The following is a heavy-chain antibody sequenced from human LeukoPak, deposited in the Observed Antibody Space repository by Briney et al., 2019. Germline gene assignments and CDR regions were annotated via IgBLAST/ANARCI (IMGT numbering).Heavy chain of an antibody. CDR2: ISGSDNTI. D-gene: IGHD2-15*01. V-gene: IGHV3-48*04. Sequence: GGSLRLSCAASGFTFSSYAMSWVRQAPGKGLEWVSYISGSDNTIYYADSMGGRFTISRDNAKNSLYLQMNSLRAEDTAVYYCARAGSAYGWAYYFDYWGQGTLVTVSS. CDR3: ARAGSAYGWAYYFDY. CDR1: GFTFSSYA. J-gene: IGHJ4*02.